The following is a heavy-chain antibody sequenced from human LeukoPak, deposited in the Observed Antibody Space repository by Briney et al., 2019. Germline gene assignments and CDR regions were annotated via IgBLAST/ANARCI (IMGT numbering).Heavy chain of an antibody. V-gene: IGHV1-46*01. CDR1: GYTFTSYY. J-gene: IGHJ4*02. Sequence: ASVKVSCKASGYTFTSYYMHWVRQAPGQGLEWLGIINPSGGSTSYAQKFQGRVTMTRDTSTSAVYMELSSLRSEDTAVYYCARDGEYYYDSSGYAYDYWGQGTLVTVSS. CDR2: INPSGGST. CDR3: ARDGEYYYDSSGYAYDY. D-gene: IGHD3-22*01.